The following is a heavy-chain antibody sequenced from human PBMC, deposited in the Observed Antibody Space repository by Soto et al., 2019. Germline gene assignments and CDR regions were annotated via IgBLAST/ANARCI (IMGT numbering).Heavy chain of an antibody. V-gene: IGHV1-2*02. CDR1: GYTFSGYY. Sequence: QVQLVQSGAEVKKPGASVKVSCKASGYTFSGYYMHWVRQAPGQGLEWMGWIIPNSGGTNYAQKFQGRVTLTRDTSITTACMELSRLTSDATAVYYLARAFSGSYYNPPSGMDFWGQGTTVTVS. D-gene: IGHD3-10*01. CDR3: ARAFSGSYYNPPSGMDF. J-gene: IGHJ6*02. CDR2: IIPNSGGT.